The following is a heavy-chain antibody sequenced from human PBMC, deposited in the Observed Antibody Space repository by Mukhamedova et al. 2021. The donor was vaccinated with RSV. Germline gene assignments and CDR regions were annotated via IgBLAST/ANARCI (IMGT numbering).Heavy chain of an antibody. J-gene: IGHJ4*02. CDR3: ARDRRPFDY. V-gene: IGHV4-4*02. Sequence: IGEIYHSGSTNYNPSLKSRVTISVDKSENQFSLKLSSVTAADTAVYYCARDRRPFDYWGQGTLVTVSS. CDR2: IYHSGST.